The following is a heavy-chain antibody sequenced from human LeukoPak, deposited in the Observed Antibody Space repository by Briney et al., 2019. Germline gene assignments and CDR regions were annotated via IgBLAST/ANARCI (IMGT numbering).Heavy chain of an antibody. V-gene: IGHV1-2*06. D-gene: IGHD2/OR15-2a*01. CDR2: INPNSGGT. CDR3: AKAKTIVGTFGFDY. J-gene: IGHJ4*02. CDR1: GYTFTDYY. Sequence: HGASVKVSCKAAGYTFTDYYIHWVRQAPGQGLEWVGRINPNSGGTNYAQKFQGRVAMTRDTSISTAYMELTRLTSDDTAVYYCAKAKTIVGTFGFDYWGQGTLVTVSS.